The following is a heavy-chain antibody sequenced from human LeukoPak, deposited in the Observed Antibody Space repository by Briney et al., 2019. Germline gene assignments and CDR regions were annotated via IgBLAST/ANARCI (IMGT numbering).Heavy chain of an antibody. CDR3: ARDEDNYYVSGSPPYRGSDY. J-gene: IGHJ4*02. Sequence: PGGSLRLSCAASGFTFSSYGMHWVRQAPGKGLEWVAFIRYDGSNKYYADSVKGRFTISRDNSKNTVYLQMNSLRAEDTAVYYCARDEDNYYVSGSPPYRGSDYWGQGTLVTVSS. CDR2: IRYDGSNK. CDR1: GFTFSSYG. V-gene: IGHV3-30*02. D-gene: IGHD3-10*01.